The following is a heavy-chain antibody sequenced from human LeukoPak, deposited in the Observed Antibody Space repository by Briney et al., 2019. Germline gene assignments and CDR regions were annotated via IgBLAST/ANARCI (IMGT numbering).Heavy chain of an antibody. J-gene: IGHJ6*03. CDR3: ARDGYSSSSYYYMDV. V-gene: IGHV1-2*02. D-gene: IGHD6-6*01. CDR1: GYTFTRYY. Sequence: ASVKVSCKASGYTFTRYYMHWVRQAPGQGLEWMGWINPNSGGTNYAQKFQGRVTMTRDTSISTAYMELSRLRSDDTAVYYCARDGYSSSSYYYMDVWGKGTTVTVSS. CDR2: INPNSGGT.